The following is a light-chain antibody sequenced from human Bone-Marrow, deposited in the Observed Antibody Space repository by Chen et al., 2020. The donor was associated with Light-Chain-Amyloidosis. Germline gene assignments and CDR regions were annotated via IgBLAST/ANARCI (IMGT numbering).Light chain of an antibody. Sequence: QSVLTQPPSVSGAPGQRVTISCTGSSSNIGAGYDVHWYQQFPGTAPKLLIHASNNRPSGVTERFSASKYGTIASLDNTGLQAEDEADYFCEYYDSSLSGVVFGGGNKVTVL. V-gene: IGLV1-40*01. CDR3: EYYDSSLSGVV. CDR2: ASN. CDR1: SSNIGAGYD. J-gene: IGLJ2*01.